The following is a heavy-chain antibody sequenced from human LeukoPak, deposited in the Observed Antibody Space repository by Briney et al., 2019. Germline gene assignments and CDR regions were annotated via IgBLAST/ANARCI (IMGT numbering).Heavy chain of an antibody. CDR1: GFSLSGYS. CDR2: ISSSMSIT. CDR3: ARGSLNYYASGSYYMVF. Sequence: ESLRLSCAASGFSLSGYSMNWVRQTPGKGLEWISYISSSMSITYYADSVKGRSTISRDNAKNSLYLQMNGLTDEDTAVYYCARGSLNYYASGSYYMVFWGQGTLVTVSS. D-gene: IGHD3-10*01. V-gene: IGHV3-48*02. J-gene: IGHJ4*02.